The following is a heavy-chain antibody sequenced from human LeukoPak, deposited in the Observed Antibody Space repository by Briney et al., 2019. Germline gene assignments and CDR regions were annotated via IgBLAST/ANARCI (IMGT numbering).Heavy chain of an antibody. CDR3: ATLTRITIFGVVTQFDY. CDR1: GYTLTELS. Sequence: ASVKVSCKVSGYTLTELSMHWARQAPGKGLEWMGGFDPEDGETIYAQKFQGRVTMTEDTSTDTAYMELSSLRSEDTAVYYCATLTRITIFGVVTQFDYWGQGTLVTVSS. D-gene: IGHD3-3*01. J-gene: IGHJ4*02. V-gene: IGHV1-24*01. CDR2: FDPEDGET.